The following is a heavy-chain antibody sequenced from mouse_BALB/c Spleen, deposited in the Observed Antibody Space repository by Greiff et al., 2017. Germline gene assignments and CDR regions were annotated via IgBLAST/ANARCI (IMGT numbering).Heavy chain of an antibody. CDR1: GFTFSDYY. J-gene: IGHJ4*01. V-gene: IGHV5-4*02. D-gene: IGHD2-1*01. Sequence: EVKLVESGGGLVKPGGSLKLSCAASGFTFSDYYMYWVRQTPEKRLEWVATISDGGSYTYYPDSVKGRFTISRDNAKNNLYLQMSSLKSEDTAMYYCARDPPYGNYAMDYWGQGTSVTVSS. CDR3: ARDPPYGNYAMDY. CDR2: ISDGGSYT.